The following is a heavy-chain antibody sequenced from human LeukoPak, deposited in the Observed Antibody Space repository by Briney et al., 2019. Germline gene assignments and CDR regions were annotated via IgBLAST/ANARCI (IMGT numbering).Heavy chain of an antibody. CDR1: GFTFSTYV. Sequence: GGSLRLSCAASGFTFSTYVMQWVRQAPGKGLEWVALLSYDGSKTFYPDSVKGRFTISRDNSKNTLYLQMNSLRVEDTAVYYCVPLTDGSLDQWGQGTLVTVSS. V-gene: IGHV3-30-3*01. D-gene: IGHD3-10*01. CDR2: LSYDGSKT. J-gene: IGHJ4*02. CDR3: VPLTDGSLDQ.